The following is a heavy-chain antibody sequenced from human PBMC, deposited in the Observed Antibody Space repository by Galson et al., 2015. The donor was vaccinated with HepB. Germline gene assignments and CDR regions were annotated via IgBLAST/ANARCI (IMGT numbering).Heavy chain of an antibody. Sequence: SLRLSCAASEFTFSDYAMNWVRQAPGKGLQWVAFISHDGNDNYYADYVKGRFTISRDNSKSTLSLQMNSLQPEDTAMYYCARGYSSTWFESHFDYWGQGTLLTVSS. CDR1: EFTFSDYA. CDR2: ISHDGNDN. V-gene: IGHV3-30*14. CDR3: ARGYSSTWFESHFDY. D-gene: IGHD6-13*01. J-gene: IGHJ4*02.